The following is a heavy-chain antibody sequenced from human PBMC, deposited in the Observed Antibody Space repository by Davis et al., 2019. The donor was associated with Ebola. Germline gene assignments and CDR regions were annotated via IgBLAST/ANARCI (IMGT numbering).Heavy chain of an antibody. J-gene: IGHJ4*02. D-gene: IGHD3-3*01. V-gene: IGHV1-2*02. CDR3: ARTNYDFWSGYLKYFDY. CDR1: GYTFTSYY. CDR2: INPSGGST. Sequence: AASVKVSCKASGYTFTSYYMHWVRQAPGQGLEWMGIINPSGGSTDYAQKFQGRVTMTRDTSISTAYMEPSRLRSDDTAVYYCARTNYDFWSGYLKYFDYWGQGTLVTVSS.